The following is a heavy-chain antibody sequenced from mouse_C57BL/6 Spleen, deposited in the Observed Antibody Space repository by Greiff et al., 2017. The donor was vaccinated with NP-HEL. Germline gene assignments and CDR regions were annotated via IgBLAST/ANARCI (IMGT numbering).Heavy chain of an antibody. CDR1: GFTFSSYA. J-gene: IGHJ2*01. CDR2: ISGGGSYT. Sequence: EVKLVESGGGLVKPGGSLKLSCAASGFTFSSYAMSWVRQTPEKRLEWVATISGGGSYTYYPDNVKGRFTISRDNAKNNMYLQMSHLKSEDTAMYYCARVPGYGSSYYFDYWGQGTTLTVSS. V-gene: IGHV5-4*03. D-gene: IGHD1-1*01. CDR3: ARVPGYGSSYYFDY.